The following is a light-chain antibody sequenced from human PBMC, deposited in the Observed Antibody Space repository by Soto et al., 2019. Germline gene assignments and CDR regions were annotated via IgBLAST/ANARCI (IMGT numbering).Light chain of an antibody. CDR3: RQYGSSPA. V-gene: IGKV3-20*01. J-gene: IGKJ4*01. CDR1: QSVSSSY. CDR2: GAS. Sequence: EIVLTQSPGTLSLSPGERATLSCRASQSVSSSYLAWYQQKPGQAPRLLIHGASSRATGIPDRFSGSGSGTDFTLTISRLEPEDFALYYCRQYGSSPAFGGGTKVEIK.